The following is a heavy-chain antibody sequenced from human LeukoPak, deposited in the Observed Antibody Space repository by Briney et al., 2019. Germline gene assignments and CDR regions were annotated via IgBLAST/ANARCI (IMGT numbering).Heavy chain of an antibody. CDR1: GGSISSHY. V-gene: IGHV4-59*11. J-gene: IGHJ6*02. CDR2: IYYSGST. D-gene: IGHD3-10*01. Sequence: SETLSLTCTVSGGSISSHYWSWIRQPPGKGLEWIGYIYYSGSTNYNPSLKSRVTISVDTSKNQFSLKLSSVTAADTAVYYCASGSGGYYYYGMDVWGQGTTVTVSS. CDR3: ASGSGGYYYYGMDV.